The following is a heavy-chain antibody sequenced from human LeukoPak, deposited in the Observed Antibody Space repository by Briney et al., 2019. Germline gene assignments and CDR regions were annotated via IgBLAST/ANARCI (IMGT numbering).Heavy chain of an antibody. V-gene: IGHV1-69*05. Sequence: SVKVSCKASGGTFSIYAISWVPHAPGQGREWMGKIIPIFGTANYAQKFQGRVTITRDEATSTAYMELSSLRAEDTAVYYCARDKTRKYCSVGSGLFDYWGQGTLVTVSS. J-gene: IGHJ4*02. D-gene: IGHD2-15*01. CDR2: IIPIFGTA. CDR1: GGTFSIYA. CDR3: ARDKTRKYCSVGSGLFDY.